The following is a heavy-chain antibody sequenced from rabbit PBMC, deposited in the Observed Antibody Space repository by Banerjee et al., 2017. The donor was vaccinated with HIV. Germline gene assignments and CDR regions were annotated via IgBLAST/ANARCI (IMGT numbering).Heavy chain of an antibody. CDR2: IATGSSGST. J-gene: IGHJ4*01. CDR1: GFSFSNKYV. V-gene: IGHV1S45*01. Sequence: QEQLEESGGDLVKPEGSLTLTCTASGFSFSNKYVMCWVRQAPGKGLEWIAYIATGSSGSTAYENWAKGRFTISKTSSTTVTLQMTSLTAADTATYFCARDRIRGAGYAGDGYAMSLWGPGTLVTVS. D-gene: IGHD6-1*01. CDR3: ARDRIRGAGYAGDGYAMSL.